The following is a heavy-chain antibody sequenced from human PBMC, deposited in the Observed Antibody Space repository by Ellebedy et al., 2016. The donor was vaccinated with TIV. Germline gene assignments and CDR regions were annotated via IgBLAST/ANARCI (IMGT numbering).Heavy chain of an antibody. Sequence: GGSLRLSCAASGFTFSSYSMNWVRQAPGKGLEWVASISSDHLSLHYADSVKGRFTISRDNANNSLSLQMDSLRAADTAVYFCVREASLGGTVFFDYWGQGALVTVSS. CDR2: ISSDHLSL. CDR3: VREASLGGTVFFDY. CDR1: GFTFSSYS. J-gene: IGHJ4*02. D-gene: IGHD1-7*01. V-gene: IGHV3-21*01.